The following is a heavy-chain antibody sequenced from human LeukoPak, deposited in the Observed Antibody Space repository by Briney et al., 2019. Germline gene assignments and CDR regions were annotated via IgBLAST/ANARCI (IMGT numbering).Heavy chain of an antibody. Sequence: GGSLRLPCAAFGFTLSTYGMTWVAQAPGKGLEWSPSIRGSGDYTDYADSVRSRFTISRDNSKNTLHLHMNSLSAEDTAVYFCGRDPNGDYVGAFEFWGQGTLVTVSS. CDR2: IRGSGDYT. CDR3: GRDPNGDYVGAFEF. CDR1: GFTLSTYG. V-gene: IGHV3-23*01. D-gene: IGHD4-17*01. J-gene: IGHJ3*01.